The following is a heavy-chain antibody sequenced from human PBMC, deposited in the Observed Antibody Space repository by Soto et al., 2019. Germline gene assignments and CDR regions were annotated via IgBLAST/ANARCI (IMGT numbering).Heavy chain of an antibody. V-gene: IGHV3-23*01. CDR1: GCTFGIYA. CDR2: ITASGADT. D-gene: IGHD5-18*01. Sequence: GXSLRLSCAASGCTFGIYAVSWFRQAPVKGLEWVSGITASGADTYYADSVKGRFTISRDNSENTLYLQMNSLRAEDTAVYYCAKLSRYSIRWLYYFDYWGQGTLVTVSS. J-gene: IGHJ4*02. CDR3: AKLSRYSIRWLYYFDY.